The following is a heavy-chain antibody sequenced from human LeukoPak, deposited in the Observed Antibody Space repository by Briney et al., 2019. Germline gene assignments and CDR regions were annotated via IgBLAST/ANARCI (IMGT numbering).Heavy chain of an antibody. D-gene: IGHD3-10*01. V-gene: IGHV4-59*01. CDR1: GGSIGSYY. CDR3: ARMRGFYLDY. CDR2: ISYSGST. J-gene: IGHJ4*02. Sequence: PSETLSLTCTVSGGSIGSYYWSWIRQPPGKGLEWMGYISYSGSTNYNPSLKSRVTISLGTSKNHFSLNLSSVTAADTAVYYCARMRGFYLDYWGQGILVTVSS.